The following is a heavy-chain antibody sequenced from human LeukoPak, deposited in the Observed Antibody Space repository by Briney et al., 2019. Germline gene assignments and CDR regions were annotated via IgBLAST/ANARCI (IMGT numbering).Heavy chain of an antibody. J-gene: IGHJ4*02. D-gene: IGHD3-9*01. Sequence: SETLSLTCTVSGASISSYYWSWIRQPPGKGLEWIGYIYYSGNTNYNPSLKSRVTISEDTSKNQFSLILSSVTAADTAVYYCARGGYDILTGYYAGGYWGQGTLVTVSS. CDR1: GASISSYY. CDR3: ARGGYDILTGYYAGGY. CDR2: IYYSGNT. V-gene: IGHV4-59*01.